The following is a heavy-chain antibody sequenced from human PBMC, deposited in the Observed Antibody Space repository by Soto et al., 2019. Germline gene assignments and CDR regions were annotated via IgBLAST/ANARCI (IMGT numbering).Heavy chain of an antibody. Sequence: SETLSLTCTVSGGSLGSSSYYWGWIRQSPGKGLEWIGNIYYSGNTFYNPSLKSRVTISVDTSKNQFYLHLSSVTAADTAIFYCASLAAPGTTHFDFWGQGTLVTVSS. V-gene: IGHV4-39*01. CDR1: GGSLGSSSYY. CDR2: IYYSGNT. D-gene: IGHD6-13*01. CDR3: ASLAAPGTTHFDF. J-gene: IGHJ4*02.